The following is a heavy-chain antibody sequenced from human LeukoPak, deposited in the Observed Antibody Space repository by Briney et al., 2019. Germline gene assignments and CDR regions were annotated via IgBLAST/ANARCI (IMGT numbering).Heavy chain of an antibody. CDR3: ARGRWLQLGYYFDY. CDR1: GGSISSYY. D-gene: IGHD5-24*01. J-gene: IGHJ4*02. V-gene: IGHV4-59*08. CDR2: IYYSGST. Sequence: PSETLSLTCTVSGGSISSYYWSWIRQPPGKGLEWIGYIYYSGSTKYNPSLKSRVTISVDTSKNQFSLKLSSVTAADTAVYYCARGRWLQLGYYFDYWGQGTLVTVSS.